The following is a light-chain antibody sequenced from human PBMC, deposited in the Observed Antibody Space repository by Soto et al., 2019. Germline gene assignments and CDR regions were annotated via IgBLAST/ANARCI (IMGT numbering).Light chain of an antibody. CDR3: QQRSNWPPIT. V-gene: IGKV3-11*01. Sequence: EIVLTQSPATLSLSPGERATLSCRASQSVSSYLAWYQQKPGQAPRLLIYDASNRATGIPARFSGSGSGTDFTLTISSLEPEDFEVYYCQQRSNWPPITFGQGPRLAV. J-gene: IGKJ5*01. CDR2: DAS. CDR1: QSVSSY.